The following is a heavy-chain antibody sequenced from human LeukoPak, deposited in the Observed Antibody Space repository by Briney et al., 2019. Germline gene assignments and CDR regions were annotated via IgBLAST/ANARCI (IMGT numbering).Heavy chain of an antibody. D-gene: IGHD4-17*01. CDR2: LQPNGIET. J-gene: IGHJ4*02. Sequence: GGSLRLSCAASGFTFSSSWMSWVRQAPGKGLEWVATLQPNGIETYYVDSVKGRFTISRDNVKNSLYLHMNNLRVEDTAVYYCARDNYGDYKYWGQGTLVTVSS. CDR3: ARDNYGDYKY. V-gene: IGHV3-7*01. CDR1: GFTFSSSW.